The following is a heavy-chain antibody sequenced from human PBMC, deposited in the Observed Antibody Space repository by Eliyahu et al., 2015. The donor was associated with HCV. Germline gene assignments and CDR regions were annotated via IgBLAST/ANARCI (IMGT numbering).Heavy chain of an antibody. CDR3: ARLGGLLWFGELLARHGPNYYFDL. Sequence: QLQLQESGPGLVKPSETLSLTCTVSGGSISSXXXYWGWIRPPPGKGLEWXGNIYYSGDTYYNLSLKSRISILIXTSKNHFSLNLRSVTAADTAVYYCARLGGLLWFGELLARHGPNYYFDLWGRGTLVTVSS. D-gene: IGHD3-10*01. CDR1: GGSISSXXXY. J-gene: IGHJ2*01. CDR2: IYYSGDT. V-gene: IGHV4-39*02.